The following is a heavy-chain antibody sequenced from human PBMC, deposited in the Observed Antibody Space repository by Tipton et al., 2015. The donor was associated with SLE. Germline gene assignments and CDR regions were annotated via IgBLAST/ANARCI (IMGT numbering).Heavy chain of an antibody. Sequence: GLVKPSETLSLTCTVSGYSISSGYYWGWIRQPPGKGLAWIGSVHYSGSTYYSPSLKSRVTISADTSKNQFSLQLSSVTAADTALYYCAKGHREFIAAAGRVDNWFDPWGQGTLVTVSS. J-gene: IGHJ5*02. V-gene: IGHV4-38-2*02. CDR1: GYSISSGYY. D-gene: IGHD6-13*01. CDR2: VHYSGST. CDR3: AKGHREFIAAAGRVDNWFDP.